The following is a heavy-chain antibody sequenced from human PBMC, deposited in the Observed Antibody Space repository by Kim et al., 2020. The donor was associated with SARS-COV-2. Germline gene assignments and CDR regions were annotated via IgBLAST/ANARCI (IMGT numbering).Heavy chain of an antibody. CDR1: GGSISSGGYY. V-gene: IGHV4-31*03. Sequence: SETLSLTCTVSGGSISSGGYYWSWIRQHPGKGLEWIGYIYYSGSTYYNPSLKSRVTISVDTSKNQFSLKLSSVTAADTAVYYCARFPGPSPRPDAGYYDSSGYYFFDYWGQGTLVTVSS. CDR3: ARFPGPSPRPDAGYYDSSGYYFFDY. CDR2: IYYSGST. D-gene: IGHD3-22*01. J-gene: IGHJ4*02.